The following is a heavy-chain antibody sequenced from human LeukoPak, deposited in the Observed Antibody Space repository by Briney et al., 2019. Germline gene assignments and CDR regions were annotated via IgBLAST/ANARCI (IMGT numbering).Heavy chain of an antibody. Sequence: GGSLRLSCAASGFTFSSYGMHWVRQAPGKGLEWVAVISYDGSNKYYADSVKGRFTISRDNSKNTLYLQMNSLRAEDTAVYYCARDADDFWSGYCDYWGQGTLVTVSS. J-gene: IGHJ4*02. V-gene: IGHV3-30*03. CDR1: GFTFSSYG. CDR2: ISYDGSNK. D-gene: IGHD3-3*01. CDR3: ARDADDFWSGYCDY.